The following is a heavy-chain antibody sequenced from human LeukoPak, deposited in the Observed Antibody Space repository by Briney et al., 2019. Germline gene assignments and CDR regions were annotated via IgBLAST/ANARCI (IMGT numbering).Heavy chain of an antibody. J-gene: IGHJ4*02. CDR1: GDSISGSNW. CDR2: IYHSGST. D-gene: IGHD3-22*01. Sequence: SETLSLTCDVSGDSISGSNWWNWVRQPPGKGLEWIGGIYHSGSTNYNPSLKSRVTMSVDKSKNQFSLKLSSVTAADTAVYYCARGRRYYDSSGRYFDFWGQGTLVTVSS. CDR3: ARGRRYYDSSGRYFDF. V-gene: IGHV4-4*02.